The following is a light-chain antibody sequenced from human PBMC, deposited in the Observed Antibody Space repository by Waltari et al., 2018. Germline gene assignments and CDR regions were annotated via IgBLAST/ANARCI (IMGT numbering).Light chain of an antibody. CDR1: QTLTSN. V-gene: IGKV3-15*01. CDR3: QQYNNRPYT. Sequence: EIVMTQSPATLSVSPGERATLSRRASQTLTSNLPWYQQKPGQPPRLLIYGASIRATGIPARFSGSGSGTQFTLTISNLQSEDFVVYYCQQYNNRPYTFGQGTKLEIK. CDR2: GAS. J-gene: IGKJ2*01.